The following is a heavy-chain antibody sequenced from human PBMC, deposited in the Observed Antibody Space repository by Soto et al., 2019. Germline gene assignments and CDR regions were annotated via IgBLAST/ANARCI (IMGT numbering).Heavy chain of an antibody. D-gene: IGHD6-19*01. CDR1: GFTFSSYG. CDR2: IWYDGSNK. J-gene: IGHJ5*02. CDR3: ARDNVRYSSGRRWFDP. Sequence: GGSLRLSCAASGFTFSSYGMHWVRQAPGNGLEWVAVIWYDGSNKCYADSAKGRFTISRDNSKNTLYLQMNSLRAEDTAVYYCARDNVRYSSGRRWFDPWGQGTLVTVSS. V-gene: IGHV3-33*01.